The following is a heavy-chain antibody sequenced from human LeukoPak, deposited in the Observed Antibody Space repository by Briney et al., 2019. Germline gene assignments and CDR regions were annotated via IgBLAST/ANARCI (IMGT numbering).Heavy chain of an antibody. CDR2: INPNSGGT. Sequence: RRASVKVSCKASGYTFTSYYMHWVRQAPGQGLEWMGWINPNSGGTNYAQKFQGRVTMTRDTSISTAYMELSRLRSDDTAVYYCARDFVIGYCYGSGANNWFDPWGQGTLVTVSS. CDR1: GYTFTSYY. D-gene: IGHD3-10*01. CDR3: ARDFVIGYCYGSGANNWFDP. V-gene: IGHV1-2*02. J-gene: IGHJ5*02.